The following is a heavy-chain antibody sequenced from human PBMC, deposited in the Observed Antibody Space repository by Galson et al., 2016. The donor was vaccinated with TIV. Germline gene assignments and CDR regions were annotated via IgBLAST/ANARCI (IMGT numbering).Heavy chain of an antibody. CDR1: GFSLSASGMC. CDR3: ARISGYYDSSGYYIPRKFDY. J-gene: IGHJ4*02. CDR2: IDWDDDV. Sequence: PALVKPTQTLTLTCTFSGFSLSASGMCVTWIRQPPGKALEWLARIDWDDDVYYTYRTSLKTRLTVSKDASKNQVVLTMTNVDPVDTATYYCARISGYYDSSGYYIPRKFDYWGQGTLVTVSS. D-gene: IGHD3-22*01. V-gene: IGHV2-70*11.